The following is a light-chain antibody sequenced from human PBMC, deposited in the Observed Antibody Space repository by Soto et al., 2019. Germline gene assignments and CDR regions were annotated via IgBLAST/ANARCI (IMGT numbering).Light chain of an antibody. J-gene: IGKJ5*01. V-gene: IGKV3-20*01. CDR2: DAS. CDR3: QQYGTSEII. Sequence: IVLTQSPDTLSLSPGERATLSCRASQSVSSNYLAWYQQKLGQAPRLLIYDASRRATGIPDRFSGSGSGTDFTLTISRLEPEDFAVFFCQQYGTSEIIFGQGTRLEIK. CDR1: QSVSSNY.